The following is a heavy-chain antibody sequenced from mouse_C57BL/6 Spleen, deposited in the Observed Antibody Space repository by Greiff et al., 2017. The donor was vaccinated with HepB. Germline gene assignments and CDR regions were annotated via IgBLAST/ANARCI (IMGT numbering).Heavy chain of an antibody. CDR2: ISYSGST. CDR3: ARGDDYDPLYFDY. Sequence: VQLKESGPGMVKPSQSLSLTCTVTGYSITSGYDWHWIRHFPGNKLEWMGYISYSGSTNYNPSLKSRISITHDTSKNHFFLKLNSVTTEDTATYYCARGDDYDPLYFDYWGQGTTLTVSS. V-gene: IGHV3-1*01. D-gene: IGHD2-4*01. CDR1: GYSITSGYD. J-gene: IGHJ2*01.